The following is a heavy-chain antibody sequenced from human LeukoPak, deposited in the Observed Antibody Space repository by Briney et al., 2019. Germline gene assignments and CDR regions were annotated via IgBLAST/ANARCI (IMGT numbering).Heavy chain of an antibody. V-gene: IGHV4-39*01. CDR2: IYYSGST. CDR3: ARSRIVNYFDY. Sequence: SETLSLTCTVSGGSISSSSCYWGWIRQPPGKGLEWIGSIYYSGSTYDHPSLKSRVTISVDTPKNQFSLKLSSVTAADTAVYYCARSRIVNYFDYWGQGTLVTVSS. J-gene: IGHJ4*02. D-gene: IGHD2/OR15-2a*01. CDR1: GGSISSSSCY.